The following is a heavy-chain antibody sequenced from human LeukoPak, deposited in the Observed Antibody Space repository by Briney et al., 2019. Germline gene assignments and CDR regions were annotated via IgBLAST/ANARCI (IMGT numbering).Heavy chain of an antibody. Sequence: SETLSLTCTVSGGSISSYYWSWLRQPPGKGLEWIGYIYYSGSTNYNPSLKSRVTISVDTSKNQFSLKLSSVTAADTAVYYCARVWGGDRVVTMIVGAFDIWGQGTMVTVSS. CDR2: IYYSGST. J-gene: IGHJ3*02. CDR1: GGSISSYY. V-gene: IGHV4-59*01. D-gene: IGHD3-22*01. CDR3: ARVWGGDRVVTMIVGAFDI.